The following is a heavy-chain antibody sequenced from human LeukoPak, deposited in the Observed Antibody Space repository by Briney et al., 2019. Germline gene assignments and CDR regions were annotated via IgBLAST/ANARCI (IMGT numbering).Heavy chain of an antibody. Sequence: GGSLRLSCAASGFTFSDYYMSWIRQAPGKGLEWVAVISYDGSNKYYADSVKGRFTISRDNSKNTLYLQMNSLRAEDTAVYYCAKATDSTDYYDSSGYPGYWGQGTLVTVSS. J-gene: IGHJ4*02. CDR3: AKATDSTDYYDSSGYPGY. D-gene: IGHD3-22*01. CDR2: ISYDGSNK. CDR1: GFTFSDYY. V-gene: IGHV3-30*18.